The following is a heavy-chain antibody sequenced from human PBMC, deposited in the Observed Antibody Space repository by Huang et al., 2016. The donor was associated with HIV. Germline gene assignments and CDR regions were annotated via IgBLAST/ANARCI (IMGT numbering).Heavy chain of an antibody. V-gene: IGHV4-39*01. CDR1: GGSIKSRNYY. Sequence: QLQLQESGPGLVKPSDTLSLNCTISGGSIKSRNYYWGWVRQAPGKGLEWIGEIYYGGSPYYNPSLRSRVSLSVDTSKNQVTLKVNAVIAADTAVYYCARRQGSGYYFYFDYWGRGIPVTVSA. J-gene: IGHJ4*02. D-gene: IGHD3-22*01. CDR2: IYYGGSP. CDR3: ARRQGSGYYFYFDY.